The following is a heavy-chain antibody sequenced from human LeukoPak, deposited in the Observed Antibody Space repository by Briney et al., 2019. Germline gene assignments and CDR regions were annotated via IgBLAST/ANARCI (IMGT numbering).Heavy chain of an antibody. CDR2: ISPYNGNT. V-gene: IGHV1-18*01. D-gene: IGHD2-2*02. Sequence: ASVKVSCTASGYTFTSYGISWVRQAPGQGLEWMGWISPYNGNTNYAQTIQDRVTMTTDISTSTGYMELRGLRSDDTAVYYCARGNCRSTECYTDDAFDIWGQGTMVTVSS. CDR1: GYTFTSYG. CDR3: ARGNCRSTECYTDDAFDI. J-gene: IGHJ3*02.